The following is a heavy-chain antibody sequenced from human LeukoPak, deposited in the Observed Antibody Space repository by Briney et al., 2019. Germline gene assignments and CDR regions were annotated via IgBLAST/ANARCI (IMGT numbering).Heavy chain of an antibody. Sequence: PSETLSLTCTVSGGSISSYYWSWIRQPPGKGLEWIGYIYYSGSTNYNPSLKSRVTISVDTSKNQFSLKLSSVTAEDTAVYYCARSGGFLGYMDVWGKGTTVTVSS. CDR1: GGSISSYY. CDR2: IYYSGST. D-gene: IGHD3-16*01. CDR3: ARSGGFLGYMDV. J-gene: IGHJ6*03. V-gene: IGHV4-59*01.